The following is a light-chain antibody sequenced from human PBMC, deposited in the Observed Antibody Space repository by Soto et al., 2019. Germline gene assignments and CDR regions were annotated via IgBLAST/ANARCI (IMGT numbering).Light chain of an antibody. CDR2: EVS. CDR1: SSDVGGYNY. J-gene: IGLJ1*01. Sequence: SGSPGQSITISCTGTSSDVGGYNYVSWYQQHPGKAPKLMIYEVSNRPSGVSSRFSGSKSGNTASLTISGLQAEDEADYYCGSYTGSIFVFGTGTKVTVL. V-gene: IGLV2-14*01. CDR3: GSYTGSIFV.